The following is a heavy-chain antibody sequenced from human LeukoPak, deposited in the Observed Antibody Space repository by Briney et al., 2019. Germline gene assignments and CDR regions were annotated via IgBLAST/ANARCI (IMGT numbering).Heavy chain of an antibody. V-gene: IGHV4-59*01. CDR3: ARKGGHFDY. CDR2: IYYNGST. Sequence: PSGTLSLTCTVSGGSISYYYWSWIRQSPGKGLEWIGYIYYNGSTNYNPSLKSRVTISVDVSKNQFSLKVTSVTAADTAIYYCARKGGHFDYWGQGTLVTVSS. J-gene: IGHJ4*02. D-gene: IGHD2-15*01. CDR1: GGSISYYY.